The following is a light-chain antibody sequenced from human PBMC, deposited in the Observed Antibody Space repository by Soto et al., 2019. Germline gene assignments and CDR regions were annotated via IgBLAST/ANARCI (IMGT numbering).Light chain of an antibody. V-gene: IGKV3-15*01. J-gene: IGKJ4*01. CDR3: QQYDRWTVT. CDR2: DAS. CDR1: QSVTTN. Sequence: VMTQSPATLSVSPGERVTFACRASQSVTTNLAWYQHKPGQSPRLLISDASTGASGITPRFSGSGSGTEFTLTIDRLQSADLAVYFCQQYDRWTVTFGG.